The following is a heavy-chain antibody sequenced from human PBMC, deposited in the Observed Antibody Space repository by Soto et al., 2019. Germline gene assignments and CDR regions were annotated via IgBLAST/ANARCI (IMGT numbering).Heavy chain of an antibody. CDR3: ARPPSKGADRDPFDV. Sequence: GGSLRLSCAASGFTFSSYAMHWVRQAPGKGLEWVAVISYDGSNKYYADSVKGRFTISVDKSISTAYLQWSSLKASDTAIYYCARPPSKGADRDPFDVWGQGTVVTVS. CDR2: ISYDGSNK. D-gene: IGHD1-26*01. J-gene: IGHJ3*01. V-gene: IGHV3-30-3*01. CDR1: GFTFSSYA.